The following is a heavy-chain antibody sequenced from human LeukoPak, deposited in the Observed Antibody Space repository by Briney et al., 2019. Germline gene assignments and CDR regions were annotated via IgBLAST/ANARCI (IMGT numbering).Heavy chain of an antibody. CDR3: ARTYYDILTGYNPYLDY. V-gene: IGHV3-48*03. CDR2: ISSSGSTI. D-gene: IGHD3-9*01. J-gene: IGHJ4*02. CDR1: GFTFSSYE. Sequence: GGSLRLSYAASGFTFSSYEMNWVRQAPGKGLEWVSYISSSGSTIYYADSVKGRFTISRDNAKNSLYLQMNSLRAEDTAVYYCARTYYDILTGYNPYLDYWGQGTLVTVSS.